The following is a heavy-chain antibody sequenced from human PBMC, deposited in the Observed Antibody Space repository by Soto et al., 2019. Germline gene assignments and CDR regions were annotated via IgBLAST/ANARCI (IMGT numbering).Heavy chain of an antibody. CDR3: ARDSAGTPSGWFDP. CDR1: GGTFSSYA. V-gene: IGHV1-69*13. J-gene: IGHJ5*02. CDR2: IIPIFGTA. Sequence: SVKVSCKASGGTFSSYAISWVRQAPGQGLEWMGGIIPIFGTANYAQKFQGRVTITADESTSTAYMELSSLRSEDTAVYYCARDSAGTPSGWFDPWGQGTQVTVSS. D-gene: IGHD1-1*01.